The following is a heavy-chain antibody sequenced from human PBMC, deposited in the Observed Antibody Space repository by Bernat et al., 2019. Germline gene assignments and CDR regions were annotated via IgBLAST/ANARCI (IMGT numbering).Heavy chain of an antibody. Sequence: QVQLVESGGGVVQPGTSLRLSCAVSGFILSSYTIHWFRQAPGKGLEWLAVISYDGINTDYADSVKGRFSVSRDNSKNTLYLQMNSLRAEDTAVYYCAKDKQDIVVVPAAPKDYWGQGTLVTVS. J-gene: IGHJ4*02. D-gene: IGHD2-2*01. CDR2: ISYDGINT. CDR3: AKDKQDIVVVPAAPKDY. CDR1: GFILSSYT. V-gene: IGHV3-30-3*01.